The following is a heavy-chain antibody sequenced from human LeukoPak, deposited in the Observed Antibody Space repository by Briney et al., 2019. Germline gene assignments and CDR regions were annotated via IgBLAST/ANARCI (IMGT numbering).Heavy chain of an antibody. CDR3: ARDLGYYDSSGDDY. D-gene: IGHD3-22*01. CDR2: RNPNSGGT. J-gene: IGHJ4*02. Sequence: ASVKVSCKTSGYIXTGYYMHGVRQAPGQGLDWMGWRNPNSGGTNYAQKFQGRVTMTRATSISTAYMELSRLRSDDTAVYYCARDLGYYDSSGDDYWGQGTLVTVSS. CDR1: GYIXTGYY. V-gene: IGHV1-2*02.